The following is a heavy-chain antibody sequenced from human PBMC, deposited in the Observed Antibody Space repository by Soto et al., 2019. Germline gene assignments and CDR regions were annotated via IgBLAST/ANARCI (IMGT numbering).Heavy chain of an antibody. CDR2: ISPIFGTA. CDR3: ARDGGRHSGGIDY. J-gene: IGHJ4*02. V-gene: IGHV1-69*01. D-gene: IGHD1-26*01. CDR1: GGTFSSYS. Sequence: QVQLVQSGAEVKKPGSSVKVSCKASGGTFSSYSINWVRQAPGQGLEWMGAISPIFGTANYAEKFQGRVTITADESTSTAYMELSSLRSEETAVYYCARDGGRHSGGIDYWGQGTLVTVSS.